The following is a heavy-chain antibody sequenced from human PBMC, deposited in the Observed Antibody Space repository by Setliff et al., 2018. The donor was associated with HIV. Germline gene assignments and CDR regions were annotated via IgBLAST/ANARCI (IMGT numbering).Heavy chain of an antibody. Sequence: ASVKVSCKVSGYTLTELSMHWVRQAPGKGLEWMGGFDPEDGETIYAQKSQGRVTMTEDTSTDTAYMELSSLRSEDTAVYYCATEASGSYGYYFDYWGQGTLVTVSS. V-gene: IGHV1-24*01. CDR3: ATEASGSYGYYFDY. CDR2: FDPEDGET. J-gene: IGHJ4*02. CDR1: GYTLTELS. D-gene: IGHD1-26*01.